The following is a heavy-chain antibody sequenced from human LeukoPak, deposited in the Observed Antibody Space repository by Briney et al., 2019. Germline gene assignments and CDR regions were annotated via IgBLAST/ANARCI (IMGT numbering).Heavy chain of an antibody. D-gene: IGHD2-2*01. Sequence: GDSLRLSCAASGFSFSDYYMRWIRQPAARGLEGVSYISSSSCYKSYEHLVKGQFTNSRDNDKNSLYMKMISLRAEDAAVYYCARFFVSPGFIVVVPAASYGMDVWVQGST. CDR2: ISSSSCYK. CDR3: ARFFVSPGFIVVVPAASYGMDV. CDR1: GFSFSDYY. V-gene: IGHV3-11*03. J-gene: IGHJ6*02.